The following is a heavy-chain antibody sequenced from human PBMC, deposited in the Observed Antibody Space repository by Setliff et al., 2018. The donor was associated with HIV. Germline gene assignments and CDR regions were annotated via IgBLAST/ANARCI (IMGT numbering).Heavy chain of an antibody. V-gene: IGHV3-30*02. CDR1: GFTFSSYG. CDR3: AKAELSSGRYYFDY. CDR2: IRYDGSNK. D-gene: IGHD6-19*01. J-gene: IGHJ4*02. Sequence: QPGGSLRLSCAASGFTFSSYGMHWVRQAPGKGLEWVAFIRYDGSNKYYADSVKGRFTISRDNSKNTLYLQMNSLRAEDTAVYYCAKAELSSGRYYFDYWGQGTLVTVSS.